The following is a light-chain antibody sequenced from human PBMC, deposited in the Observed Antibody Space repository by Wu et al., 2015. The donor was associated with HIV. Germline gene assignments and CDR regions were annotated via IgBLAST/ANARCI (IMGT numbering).Light chain of an antibody. CDR2: GAT. CDR1: QNVRNRY. Sequence: EIALRQSPGTLSLSPGERAILSCRASQNVRNRYLAWYQQKPGQAPRLLIFGATSRATGIPDRFSGFGAGTDFSLIISTLEPEDFAVYYCQQYGSPPITFGQGTRLENK. V-gene: IGKV3-20*01. CDR3: QQYGSPPIT. J-gene: IGKJ5*01.